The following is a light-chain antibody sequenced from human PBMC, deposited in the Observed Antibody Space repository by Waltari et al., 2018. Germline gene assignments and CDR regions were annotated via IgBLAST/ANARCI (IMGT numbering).Light chain of an antibody. CDR3: QQYNSGWS. Sequence: DIQMTQSPSALSASIGERVTISCRASESVKTWLAWYQQKPGRAPKVLIYKVSDLQDGVPSRFSGSGAGTEFTITISSLQPDDFATYYCQQYNSGWSFGQGTKVQIK. J-gene: IGKJ1*01. V-gene: IGKV1-5*03. CDR2: KVS. CDR1: ESVKTW.